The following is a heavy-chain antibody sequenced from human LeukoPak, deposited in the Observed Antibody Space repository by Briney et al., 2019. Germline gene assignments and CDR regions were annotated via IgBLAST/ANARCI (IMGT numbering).Heavy chain of an antibody. J-gene: IGHJ4*02. CDR1: GFTFSDYY. Sequence: GGSLRLSCAASGFTFSDYYMSWIRQAPGKELEWVSYISSSSSYTNYADSVKGRFTISRDNAKNSLYLQMNSLRAEDTAVYYCAKGAMSTYFDYWGQGTLVSVSS. CDR2: ISSSSSYT. V-gene: IGHV3-11*05. CDR3: AKGAMSTYFDY. D-gene: IGHD5-18*01.